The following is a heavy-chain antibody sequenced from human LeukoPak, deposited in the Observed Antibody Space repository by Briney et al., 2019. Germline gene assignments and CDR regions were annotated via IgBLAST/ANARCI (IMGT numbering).Heavy chain of an antibody. CDR2: IYYSGST. Sequence: KPSETLSLTCTVSGGSISSYYWSWIRQPPGKGLEWIGYIYYSGSTNYNPSLKSRVTISVDTSKNQFSLKLSSVTAADTAVYYCARGKMGSGYSLDYWGQGTLVTVSS. D-gene: IGHD3-22*01. CDR1: GGSISSYY. CDR3: ARGKMGSGYSLDY. J-gene: IGHJ4*02. V-gene: IGHV4-59*12.